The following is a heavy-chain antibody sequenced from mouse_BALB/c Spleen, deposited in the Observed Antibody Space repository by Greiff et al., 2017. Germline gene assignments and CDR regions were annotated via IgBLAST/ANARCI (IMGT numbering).Heavy chain of an antibody. Sequence: VQLQQPGAELVMPGASVKMSCKASGYTFTDYWMHWVKQRPGQGLEWIGAIDTSDSYTSYNQKFKGKATLTVDESSSTAYMQLSSLTSEDSAVYYCARSGSSLYAMDYWGQGTSVTVSS. CDR3: ARSGSSLYAMDY. CDR1: GYTFTDYW. CDR2: IDTSDSYT. J-gene: IGHJ4*01. V-gene: IGHV1-69*01. D-gene: IGHD4-1*01.